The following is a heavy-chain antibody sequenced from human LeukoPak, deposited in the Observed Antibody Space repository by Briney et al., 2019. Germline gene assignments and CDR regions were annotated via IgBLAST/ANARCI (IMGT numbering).Heavy chain of an antibody. CDR3: ARGAYYYGSGSYYSMVANWFDP. CDR1: GGSVSSGSYY. CDR2: IYYSGST. Sequence: PSETLSLTCTVPGGSVSSGSYYWSWIRQPPGKGLEWIGYIYYSGSTNYNPSLKSRVTISVDTSKNQFSLKLSSVTAADTAVYYCARGAYYYGSGSYYSMVANWFDPWGQGTLVTVSS. V-gene: IGHV4-61*01. D-gene: IGHD3-10*01. J-gene: IGHJ5*02.